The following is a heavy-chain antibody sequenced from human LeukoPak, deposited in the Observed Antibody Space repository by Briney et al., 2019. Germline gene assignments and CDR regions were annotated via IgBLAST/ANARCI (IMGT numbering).Heavy chain of an antibody. D-gene: IGHD2-2*01. J-gene: IGHJ4*02. CDR2: ICTSGST. CDR1: GGSISSYY. V-gene: IGHV4-4*07. CDR3: ARGPYCSSTSCPWSFDY. Sequence: SETLSLTCTVSGGSISSYYWSWIRQPAGKGLEWIGRICTSGSTNYNPSLKSRVTMSVDTSKNQFSLKLSSVTAADTAVYYCARGPYCSSTSCPWSFDYWGQGTLVTVSS.